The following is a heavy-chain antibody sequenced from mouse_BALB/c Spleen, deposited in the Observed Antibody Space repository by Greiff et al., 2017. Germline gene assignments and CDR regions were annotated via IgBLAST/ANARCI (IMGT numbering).Heavy chain of an antibody. J-gene: IGHJ2*01. D-gene: IGHD1-2*01. CDR3: TRSVTTATYFDY. V-gene: IGHV1-5*01. CDR2: IYPGNSDT. Sequence: DVQLQESGTVLARPGASVKMSCKASGYSFTSYWMHWVKQRPGQGLEWIGAIYPGNSDTSYNQKFKGKAKLTAVTSASTAYMELSSLTNEDSAVYYCTRSVTTATYFDYWGQGTTLTVSS. CDR1: GYSFTSYW.